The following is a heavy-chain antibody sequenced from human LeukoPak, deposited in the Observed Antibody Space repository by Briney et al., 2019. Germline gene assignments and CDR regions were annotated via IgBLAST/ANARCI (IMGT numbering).Heavy chain of an antibody. CDR1: GFTFSSYG. Sequence: GGSLRLSCAASGFTFSSYGMHWVRQAPGKGLEWVAVIWYDGSNKYYADSVKGRSTISRDNSKNTLYLQMNSLRAEDTAVYYCARDSCGGDCYYFDYWGXGTLVTVSS. CDR2: IWYDGSNK. D-gene: IGHD2-21*02. J-gene: IGHJ4*02. V-gene: IGHV3-33*01. CDR3: ARDSCGGDCYYFDY.